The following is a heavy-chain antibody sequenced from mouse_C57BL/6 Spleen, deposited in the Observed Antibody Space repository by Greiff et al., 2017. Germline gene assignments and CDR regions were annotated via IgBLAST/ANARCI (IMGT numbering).Heavy chain of an antibody. CDR3: ARNGLRGDFDV. CDR2: IWSGGST. CDR1: GFSFTSYG. J-gene: IGHJ1*03. D-gene: IGHD2-4*01. Sequence: QVQLQQSGPGLVQPSQCLSITCTVSGFSFTSYGVHWVRQSPGKGLEWLGVIWSGGSTDYNAAFISRLSISKDNSKSQVFFKMNSLHADDTAIYYCARNGLRGDFDVWGTGTTVTVSS. V-gene: IGHV2-2*01.